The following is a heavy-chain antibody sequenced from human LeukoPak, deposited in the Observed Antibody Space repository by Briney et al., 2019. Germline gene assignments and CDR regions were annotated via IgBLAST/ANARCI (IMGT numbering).Heavy chain of an antibody. V-gene: IGHV3-48*03. CDR3: AELGITMIGGV. J-gene: IGHJ6*04. D-gene: IGHD3-10*02. CDR2: ISNSGSTI. Sequence: GGSLRLSCAASGFTFSSYEMNWVRQAPGKGLEWVSYISNSGSTIYNADSVKGRFTISRDNAKNSLYLQMNSPRAEDTAVYYCAELGITMIGGVWGKGTTVTISS. CDR1: GFTFSSYE.